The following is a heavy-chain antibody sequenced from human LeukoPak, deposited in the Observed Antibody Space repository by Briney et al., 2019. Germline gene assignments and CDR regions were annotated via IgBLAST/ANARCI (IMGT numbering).Heavy chain of an antibody. V-gene: IGHV3-74*01. D-gene: IGHD2/OR15-2a*01. Sequence: QAGGSLRLSCAASRFIFTNYWIHWVRQAPGKGLVWVSHVNNDGSATSYADSVKGRFTTSRDSAKNTVYLHMNSLRVEDTAVYYCTSFFETNWGQGTLVTVSS. J-gene: IGHJ4*02. CDR3: TSFFETN. CDR2: VNNDGSAT. CDR1: RFIFTNYW.